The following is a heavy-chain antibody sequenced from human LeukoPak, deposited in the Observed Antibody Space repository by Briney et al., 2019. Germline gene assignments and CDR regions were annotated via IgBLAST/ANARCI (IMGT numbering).Heavy chain of an antibody. V-gene: IGHV3-48*03. J-gene: IGHJ4*02. CDR1: AFTFNNDE. CDR3: ASLAESPGIAVAGDDY. D-gene: IGHD6-19*01. CDR2: ISRSGGPI. Sequence: PGRCLRLACVAAAFTFNNDEMNSVRQAPGERLGWVSYISRSGGPIHYADSVKGRFTISRDNAKHSLYLEMNSLRAEDTAVYYCASLAESPGIAVAGDDYWGQGTLVTVPS.